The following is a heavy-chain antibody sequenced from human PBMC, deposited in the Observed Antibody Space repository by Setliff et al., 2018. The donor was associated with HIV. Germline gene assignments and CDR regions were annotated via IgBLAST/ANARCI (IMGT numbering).Heavy chain of an antibody. CDR2: IRYDGSDK. CDR3: AKDDPLFDY. Sequence: GESLKISCAASGFSFSRCGMHWVRQAPGKGLEWVTFIRYDGSDKYYADSVKGRFTISRDNSKNTLYLQMNNLRAEDAAVYYCAKDDPLFDYWGQGALVTVSS. J-gene: IGHJ4*02. V-gene: IGHV3-30*02. CDR1: GFSFSRCG.